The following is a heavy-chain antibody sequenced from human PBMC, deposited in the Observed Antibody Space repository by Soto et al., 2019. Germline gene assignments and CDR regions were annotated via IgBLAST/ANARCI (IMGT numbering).Heavy chain of an antibody. CDR1: GYSFTSYD. CDR2: MNPNSVET. J-gene: IGHJ6*03. V-gene: IGHV1-8*01. D-gene: IGHD2-15*01. CDR3: ARGGFLDPHIDV. Sequence: QVQLGQSGAEVKKPGASLRVSCTASGYSFTSYDMNWVRQVPGEGPEWMGWMNPNSVETGYAQKFQGRLTLSRDMSTSTAYMELSTLTSDDTAVYYCARGGFLDPHIDVWGGGTTITVSS.